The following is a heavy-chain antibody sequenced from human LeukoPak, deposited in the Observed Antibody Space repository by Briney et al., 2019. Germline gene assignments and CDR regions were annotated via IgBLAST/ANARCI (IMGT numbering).Heavy chain of an antibody. V-gene: IGHV4-4*09. Sequence: SETLSLTCTVSGGSISSYYWSWIRQPPGKGLEWIGYIYTSGSTNYNPSLKSRVTISVDASKNQFSLKLSSVTAADTAVYYCARSYSSSWYAYYYYYMDVWGKGTTVTVSS. CDR1: GGSISSYY. CDR2: IYTSGST. J-gene: IGHJ6*03. D-gene: IGHD6-13*01. CDR3: ARSYSSSWYAYYYYYMDV.